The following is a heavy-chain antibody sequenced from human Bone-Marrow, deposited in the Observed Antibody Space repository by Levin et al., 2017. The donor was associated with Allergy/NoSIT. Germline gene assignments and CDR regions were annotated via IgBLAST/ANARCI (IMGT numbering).Heavy chain of an antibody. Sequence: GASVKVSCAASGFILSTYSMAWVRQAPGQGLEWVASISRSSSSIYHADSVKGRFTISRDNAKNSLYLQMNSLRAEDTAVYYCAREGACSDGICFVDYWGQRNLVTVSS. D-gene: IGHD2-15*01. CDR2: ISRSSSSI. CDR3: AREGACSDGICFVDY. J-gene: IGHJ4*02. CDR1: GFILSTYS. V-gene: IGHV3-21*01.